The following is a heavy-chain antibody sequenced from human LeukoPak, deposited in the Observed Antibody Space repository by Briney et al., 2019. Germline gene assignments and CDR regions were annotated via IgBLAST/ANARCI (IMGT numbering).Heavy chain of an antibody. CDR2: ISSSSSTI. V-gene: IGHV3-48*01. CDR1: GFTFSSYS. J-gene: IGHJ1*01. Sequence: PGGSLRLSCAASGFTFSSYSMNWVRQAPGKGLEWVSYISSSSSTIYYADSVKGRFTISRDNAKNSLYLQMNSLRAEDTAVYYCAKAYSIAVAGTYFQHWGQGTLVTVSS. CDR3: AKAYSIAVAGTYFQH. D-gene: IGHD6-19*01.